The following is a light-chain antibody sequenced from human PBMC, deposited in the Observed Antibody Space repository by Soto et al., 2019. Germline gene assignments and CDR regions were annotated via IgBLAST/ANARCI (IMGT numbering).Light chain of an antibody. CDR3: QQRSNWLFT. CDR2: DAS. J-gene: IGKJ3*01. V-gene: IGKV3-11*01. CDR1: QSVSSY. Sequence: EIVMTRSPATLSVSPGERATLSCRASQSVSSYLAWYQQKPGQAPRLLIYDASNRATGIPARFSGSGSGTDFTLTISSLEPEDFAVYYCQQRSNWLFTFGPGTKVDIK.